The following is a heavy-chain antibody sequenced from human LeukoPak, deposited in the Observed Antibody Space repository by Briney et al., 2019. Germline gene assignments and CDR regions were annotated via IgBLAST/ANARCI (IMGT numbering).Heavy chain of an antibody. J-gene: IGHJ4*02. CDR2: IYYSGST. CDR1: GGSISSYY. Sequence: PSETLSLTCTVSGGSISSYYWSWIRQPPGKGLEWIGYIYYSGSTYYNPSLKSRVTISEDTSKNQFSLKLSSVTAADTAVYYCARVTPVSTNFDYWGQGTLVTVSS. CDR3: ARVTPVSTNFDY. V-gene: IGHV4-59*08. D-gene: IGHD2-15*01.